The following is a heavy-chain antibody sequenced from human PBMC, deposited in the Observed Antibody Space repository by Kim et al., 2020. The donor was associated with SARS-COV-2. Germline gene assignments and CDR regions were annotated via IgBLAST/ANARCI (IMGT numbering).Heavy chain of an antibody. J-gene: IGHJ4*02. Sequence: RYSPSFQGQVTISADKSISTAYLQWSRLKASDTAMYYCARHDGGYSYLDYWGQGTLVTVSS. V-gene: IGHV5-51*01. CDR3: ARHDGGYSYLDY. D-gene: IGHD5-18*01.